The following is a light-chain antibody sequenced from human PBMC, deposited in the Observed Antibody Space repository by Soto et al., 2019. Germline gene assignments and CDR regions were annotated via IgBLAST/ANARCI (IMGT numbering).Light chain of an antibody. CDR2: GAS. J-gene: IGKJ5*01. CDR3: QQYSSSGIT. CDR1: QSVSSGY. Sequence: EIVLTQSPGTLSLSPGERATLYFSASQSVSSGYLAWYQQKPGQAPRLLIYGASTRATGIPDRFSGSGSGTDFTLTISRLEPEDFAVYYCQQYSSSGITFGQGTRLEIK. V-gene: IGKV3-20*01.